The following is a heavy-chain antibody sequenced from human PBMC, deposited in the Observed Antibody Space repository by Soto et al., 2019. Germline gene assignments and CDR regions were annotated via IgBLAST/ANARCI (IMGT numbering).Heavy chain of an antibody. D-gene: IGHD3-10*01. CDR3: ARVDGPAPDGWFDP. CDR1: GFTFSDHY. CDR2: TRNKANSYTT. J-gene: IGHJ5*02. V-gene: IGHV3-72*01. Sequence: PGGSLRLSCAASGFTFSDHYMDWVRQAPGKGLEWVGRTRNKANSYTTEYAASVKGRFTISRDDSKNSLYLQMNSLKTEDTAVYYCARVDGPAPDGWFDPWGQGTLVTVSS.